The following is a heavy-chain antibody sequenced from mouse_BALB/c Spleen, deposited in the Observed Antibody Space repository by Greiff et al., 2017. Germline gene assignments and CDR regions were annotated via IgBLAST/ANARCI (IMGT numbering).Heavy chain of an antibody. CDR3: ARSTGFAY. J-gene: IGHJ3*01. V-gene: IGHV14-3*02. CDR1: GFNIKDTY. Sequence: EVKLMESGAELVKPGASVKLSCTASGFNIKDTYMHWVKQRPEQGLEWIGRIDPANGNTKYDPKFQGKATITADTSSNTAYLQLSSLTSEDTAVYYCARSTGFAYWGQGTLVTVSA. CDR2: IDPANGNT.